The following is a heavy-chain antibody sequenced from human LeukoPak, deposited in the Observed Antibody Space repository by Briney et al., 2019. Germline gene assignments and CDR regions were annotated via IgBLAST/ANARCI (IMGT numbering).Heavy chain of an antibody. J-gene: IGHJ6*03. CDR1: GFPFSSYE. CDR2: ISRCGNTL. Sequence: GGSLRLSCAASGFPFSSYEMNWARQAPGKGREWVSYISRCGNTLYYPHSVTGRFTISRDNARNTLYLQMNSPRAEDTAVYYCAGPGREYLLREIYYDYMDVWGKGTTVTVSS. D-gene: IGHD2-2*01. V-gene: IGHV3-48*03. CDR3: AGPGREYLLREIYYDYMDV.